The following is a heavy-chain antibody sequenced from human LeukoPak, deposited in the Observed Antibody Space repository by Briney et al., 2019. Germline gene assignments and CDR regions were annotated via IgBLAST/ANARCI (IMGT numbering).Heavy chain of an antibody. CDR2: ISGSGGST. J-gene: IGHJ6*02. CDR1: GFTFSSYA. Sequence: GGSLRLSCAASGFTFSSYAMSWVRQAPGKGLEWVSAISGSGGSTYYADSVEGRFTISRDNSKNTLYLQMNSLRAEDTAVYYCAKVTTTVTTLYYYYYGMDVWGQGTTVTVSS. V-gene: IGHV3-23*01. D-gene: IGHD4-11*01. CDR3: AKVTTTVTTLYYYYYGMDV.